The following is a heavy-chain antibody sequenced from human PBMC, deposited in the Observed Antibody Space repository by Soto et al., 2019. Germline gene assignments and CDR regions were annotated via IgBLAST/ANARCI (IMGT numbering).Heavy chain of an antibody. V-gene: IGHV4-34*01. Sequence: QVQLQQWGAGLLKPSETLSLTCAVYGGSFSGYYWSWIRQPPGKGLEWIGEINHSGSTNYNPSLNSRVTISVDTSKNQFSLKLSSVTAADTAVYYCARARTSLLDYWGQGTLFTVSS. CDR2: INHSGST. CDR1: GGSFSGYY. J-gene: IGHJ4*02. CDR3: ARARTSLLDY.